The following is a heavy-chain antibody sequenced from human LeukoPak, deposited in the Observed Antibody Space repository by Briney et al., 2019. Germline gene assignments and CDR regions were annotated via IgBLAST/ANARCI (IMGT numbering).Heavy chain of an antibody. CDR1: GGSIISNY. V-gene: IGHV4-4*09. D-gene: IGHD5-18*01. CDR2: IHSSGYT. J-gene: IGHJ5*02. CDR3: AKRQGPTSRSYDWFDP. Sequence: SETLSLTCTVPGGSIISNYWSWIRQPPGQGLEWIAYIHSSGYTNYNPSLKSRVTISVDTSKNQFSLKVSSVTAADTAVYYCAKRQGPTSRSYDWFDPWGQGTLVTVSS.